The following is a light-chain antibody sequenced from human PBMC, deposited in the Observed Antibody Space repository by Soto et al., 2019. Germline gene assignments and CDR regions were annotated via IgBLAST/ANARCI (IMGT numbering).Light chain of an antibody. V-gene: IGKV1-27*01. CDR1: QAISNS. CDR2: AAS. CDR3: QQYNSAPQT. J-gene: IGKJ1*01. Sequence: DIQMTQSPSSLSASVGDRVTITCRASQAISNSLAWYQQKPGKVPKLLIYAASTLQSGVPSRFSGSGSGTYFTLTISSLQPEDVATYYCQQYNSAPQTFGQGTKVEIK.